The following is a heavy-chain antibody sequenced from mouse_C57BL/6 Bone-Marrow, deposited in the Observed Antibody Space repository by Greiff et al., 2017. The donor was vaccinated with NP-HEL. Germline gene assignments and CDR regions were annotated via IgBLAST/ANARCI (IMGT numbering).Heavy chain of an antibody. V-gene: IGHV5-4*03. J-gene: IGHJ1*03. CDR3: AMGFYYYGSSYDWYFDV. CDR1: GFTFSSYA. Sequence: EVKLVESGGGLVKPGGSLKLSCAASGFTFSSYAMSWVRQTPEKRLEWVATISDGGSYTYYPDNVKGRSTISRDNAKNNLYLQMSHLKSEDTAMYYCAMGFYYYGSSYDWYFDVWGTGTTVTVSS. D-gene: IGHD1-1*01. CDR2: ISDGGSYT.